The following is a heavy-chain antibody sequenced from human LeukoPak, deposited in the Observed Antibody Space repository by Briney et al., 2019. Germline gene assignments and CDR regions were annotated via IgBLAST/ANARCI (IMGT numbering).Heavy chain of an antibody. CDR1: GFSFNGYA. J-gene: IGHJ4*02. Sequence: GGSLRLSCEGSGFSFNGYAMSWVRQAPGKGLEWVAVTGGSDDNTHYADSVKGRFSISRDTSENRLFLQMDSLRPDDSALYYCTKDLMTGFSSGWYLAYWGQGTLVTVSS. V-gene: IGHV3-23*01. CDR2: TGGSDDNT. CDR3: TKDLMTGFSSGWYLAY. D-gene: IGHD6-19*01.